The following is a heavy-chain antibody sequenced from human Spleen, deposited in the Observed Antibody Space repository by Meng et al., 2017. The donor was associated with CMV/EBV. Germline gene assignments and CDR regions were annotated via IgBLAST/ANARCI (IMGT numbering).Heavy chain of an antibody. CDR1: GYSSTNYW. CDR2: TYPSGSDN. Sequence: GASLKISWKGSGYSSTNYWIAWGRQMPEKGLEWRGSTYPSGSDNRDSTSFQGQVTIPANKSISTAFLQWSSLKAAETAMYYWAKGVRGPHHSFDPWGQGTMVTVSS. J-gene: IGHJ5*02. D-gene: IGHD3-10*02. CDR3: AKGVRGPHHSFDP. V-gene: IGHV5-51*01.